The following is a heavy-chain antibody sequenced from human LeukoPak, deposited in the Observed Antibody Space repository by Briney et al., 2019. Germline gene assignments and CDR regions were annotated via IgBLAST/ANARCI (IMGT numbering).Heavy chain of an antibody. CDR2: IIPVLNIT. D-gene: IGHD5-18*01. Sequence: SVKVSCKTSGGTFSSSAITWVRQAPGQGLEWMGRIIPVLNITTYAQKFQGSVTITADTSTSTVYMELSSLRSEETAVYYCARDQGLTALPPYGLDVWGQGTTVIVSS. J-gene: IGHJ6*02. CDR1: GGTFSSSA. CDR3: ARDQGLTALPPYGLDV. V-gene: IGHV1-69*04.